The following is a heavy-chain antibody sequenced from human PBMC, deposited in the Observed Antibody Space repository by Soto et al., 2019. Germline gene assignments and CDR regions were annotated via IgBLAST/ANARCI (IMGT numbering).Heavy chain of an antibody. CDR1: GYTFTDYY. CDR2: IGPESGAT. D-gene: IGHD5-12*01. CDR3: GRGRSGQIVVFY. Sequence: ASVKVYCKASGYTFTDYYMHWVRQAPEQGLEWMGEIGPESGATRYAQKFQGRVTMTRDMSITTVYMELNNLSPDDTAVYYCGRGRSGQIVVFYWGQGTPVTVSS. J-gene: IGHJ4*02. V-gene: IGHV1-2*02.